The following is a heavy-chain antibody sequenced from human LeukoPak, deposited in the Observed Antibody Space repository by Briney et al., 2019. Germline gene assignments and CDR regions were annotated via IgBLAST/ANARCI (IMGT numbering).Heavy chain of an antibody. CDR1: GFTFSSNA. D-gene: IGHD3-22*01. Sequence: GGSLRLSCAASGFTFSSNAMTWVRQAPGKGLECVSAITAGGDTPYYADSVRGRFTISRDNSRNTLYLQLNNLRAEDTAIYYCAKAYVTNGYYQLPIDFWGQGTLVTVSS. CDR2: ITAGGDTP. V-gene: IGHV3-23*01. CDR3: AKAYVTNGYYQLPIDF. J-gene: IGHJ4*02.